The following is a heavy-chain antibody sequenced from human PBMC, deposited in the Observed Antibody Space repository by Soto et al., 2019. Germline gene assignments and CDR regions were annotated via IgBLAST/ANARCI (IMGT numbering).Heavy chain of an antibody. D-gene: IGHD2-15*01. CDR1: GFTFNIYA. V-gene: IGHV3-23*01. CDR2: ISGSGGST. Sequence: EVQLLESGGGLVQPGGSLRLSCAASGFTFNIYAMSWVRQAPGKGLEWVAAISGSGGSTYYADSVKGRFTISRDNSKNTLYLQMNSLRAEDTAVYYCAKGVVVAATPGFWFDTWGQGTLLPVSS. CDR3: AKGVVVAATPGFWFDT. J-gene: IGHJ5*02.